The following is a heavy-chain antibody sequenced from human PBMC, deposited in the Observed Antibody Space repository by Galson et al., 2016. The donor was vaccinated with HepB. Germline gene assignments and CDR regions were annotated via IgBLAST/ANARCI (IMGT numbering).Heavy chain of an antibody. CDR3: VKGLQGSGWYPLSFDY. J-gene: IGHJ4*02. CDR2: ISGSGATT. Sequence: SLRLSCAASGFTFSSYAMSWVRQAPGKGLEWVSAISGSGATTYYADSVKGRFTISRDNSKNTLYLQMNSLRAEDTAVYYCVKGLQGSGWYPLSFDYWGQGTLVTVSS. V-gene: IGHV3-23*01. CDR1: GFTFSSYA. D-gene: IGHD6-19*01.